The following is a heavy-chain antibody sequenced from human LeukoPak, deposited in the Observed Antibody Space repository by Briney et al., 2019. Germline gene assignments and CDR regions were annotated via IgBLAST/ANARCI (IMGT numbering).Heavy chain of an antibody. CDR1: GGSFSGYY. Sequence: SETLSLTCAVYGGSFSGYYWSWIRQPPGKGLEWIGEINHSGSTNYNPSLKSRVTISVDTSKNQFSLKLSSVTAADTAVYYCARGPSDGSPFDYWGQGTLVTVSS. CDR3: ARGPSDGSPFDY. V-gene: IGHV4-34*01. J-gene: IGHJ4*02. CDR2: INHSGST.